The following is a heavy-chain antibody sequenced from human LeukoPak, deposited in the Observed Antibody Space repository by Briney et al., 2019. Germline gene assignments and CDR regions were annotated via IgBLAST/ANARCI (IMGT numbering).Heavy chain of an antibody. Sequence: HPGGSLRLSCAASGFTFSSYSMNWVRQAPGKGLEWVSYISSSSSTIYYADSVKGRFTISRDNSKNTLYLQMNSLRAEDTAVYYCAKEGSSSSGDIWGQGTMVTVSS. CDR2: ISSSSSTI. D-gene: IGHD6-6*01. CDR3: AKEGSSSSGDI. J-gene: IGHJ3*02. V-gene: IGHV3-48*01. CDR1: GFTFSSYS.